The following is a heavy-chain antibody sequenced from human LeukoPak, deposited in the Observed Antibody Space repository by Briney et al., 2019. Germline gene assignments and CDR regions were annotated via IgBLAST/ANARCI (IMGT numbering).Heavy chain of an antibody. CDR2: ISGSGGST. CDR1: GFTFSSYA. V-gene: IGHV3-23*01. CDR3: ARGPDYDYVWGSYRPQYYFDY. J-gene: IGHJ4*02. Sequence: GGSLRLSCAASGFTFSSYAMSWVRQAPGKGLEWVSVISGSGGSTYYRDSVKGRFTISRDNSKNTLYLQMNSLRAEDTAVYYCARGPDYDYVWGSYRPQYYFDYWGQGTLVTVSS. D-gene: IGHD3-16*02.